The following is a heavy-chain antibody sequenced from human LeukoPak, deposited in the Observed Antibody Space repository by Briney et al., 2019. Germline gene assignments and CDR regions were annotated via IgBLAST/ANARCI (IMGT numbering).Heavy chain of an antibody. CDR3: ATDSTYDY. D-gene: IGHD2-2*01. V-gene: IGHV3-33*01. CDR2: IYYDGSDK. CDR1: GFTFSSYG. J-gene: IGHJ4*02. Sequence: GRPLRLTCAASGFTFSSYGMHWVRQPPGKGLEWVGVIYYDGSDKYYADTVKGRFTISRDNSKNTLYLQMTSLKAEDTAVYYCATDSTYDYWGQGTLVTVSS.